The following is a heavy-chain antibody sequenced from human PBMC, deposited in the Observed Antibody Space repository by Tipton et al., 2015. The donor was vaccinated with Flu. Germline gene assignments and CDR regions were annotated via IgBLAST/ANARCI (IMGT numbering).Heavy chain of an antibody. CDR3: AKGAVPAPYQYYYMDV. D-gene: IGHD2-2*01. CDR2: TSTSGGST. J-gene: IGHJ6*03. Sequence: QLVQSGAEVKKPGESLRISCKGSGYNFTSYWISWVRQAPGKGLEWVSSTSTSGGSTYYAESVKGRFTISRDNSMNTVYLQMNSLRAEDTAMYFCAKGAVPAPYQYYYMDVWGRGTTVTISS. V-gene: IGHV3-23*04. CDR1: GYNFTSYW.